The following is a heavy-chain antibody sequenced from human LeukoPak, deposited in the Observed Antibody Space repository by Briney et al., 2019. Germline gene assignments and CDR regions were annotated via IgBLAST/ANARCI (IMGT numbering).Heavy chain of an antibody. J-gene: IGHJ3*02. CDR2: IYYSGST. D-gene: IGHD3-10*01. Sequence: SETLSLTCTVSGGSISSSSYYWGWIRQPPGKGLEWIGSIYYSGSTYYNPSLKSRVTISVDTSKNQFSLKLSSVTAADTAVYYCARGSQETWFGELNAFDIWGQGTMVTVSS. CDR1: GGSISSSSYY. V-gene: IGHV4-39*07. CDR3: ARGSQETWFGELNAFDI.